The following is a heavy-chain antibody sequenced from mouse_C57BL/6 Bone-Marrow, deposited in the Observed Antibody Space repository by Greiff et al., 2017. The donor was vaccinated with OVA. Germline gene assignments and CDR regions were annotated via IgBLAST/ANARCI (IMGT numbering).Heavy chain of an antibody. J-gene: IGHJ2*01. V-gene: IGHV1-26*01. D-gene: IGHD1-1*01. CDR1: GYTFTDYY. Sequence: VQLQQSGPELVKPGASVKISCKASGYTFTDYYMNWVKQSHGKSLEWIGDINPNNGGTSYNQKFKGKATLTVDKSSSTAYMELRSLTSEDSAVYYCARRWITTVVARYFDYWGQGTTLTVSS. CDR3: ARRWITTVVARYFDY. CDR2: INPNNGGT.